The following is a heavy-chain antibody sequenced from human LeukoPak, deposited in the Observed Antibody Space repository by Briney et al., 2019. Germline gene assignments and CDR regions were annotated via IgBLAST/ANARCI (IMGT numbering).Heavy chain of an antibody. Sequence: GGSLRLSCEASGFTFRSFAMSWVRQAPGKGLQWLSGISASGHYIYQADSVKGRFTISRDNSKNTLYIEINSLRVEDTAVYYCARDGSWGDYQFYFYMDVWGKGTRVTVSS. CDR3: ARDGSWGDYQFYFYMDV. CDR2: ISASGHYI. D-gene: IGHD2-2*01. CDR1: GFTFRSFA. V-gene: IGHV3-23*01. J-gene: IGHJ6*03.